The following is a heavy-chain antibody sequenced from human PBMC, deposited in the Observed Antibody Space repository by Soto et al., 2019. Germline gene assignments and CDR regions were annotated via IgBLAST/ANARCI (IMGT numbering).Heavy chain of an antibody. J-gene: IGHJ5*02. D-gene: IGHD1-1*01. CDR2: INAGNGNT. V-gene: IGHV1-3*01. CDR3: ARDPLWLWNDAPINNWFDP. Sequence: ASVNVSCKASGYTFTSYAMHWVRQAPGQRLEWMGWINAGNGNTKYSQKFQGRVTITRDTSASTAYMELSSLRSEDTAVYYCARDPLWLWNDAPINNWFDPWGQGTLVTVSS. CDR1: GYTFTSYA.